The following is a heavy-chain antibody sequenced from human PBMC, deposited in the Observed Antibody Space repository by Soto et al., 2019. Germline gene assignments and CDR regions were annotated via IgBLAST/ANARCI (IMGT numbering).Heavy chain of an antibody. Sequence: SGGSLRLSCSASGFTFSVHALHWVRQAPGKGLEWVAVISSTGAETHYADFAKGRFTISRDNFKNTLYLQMNNLRREDTAFYYCVRVETDGAVAESFDYWGRGTLVTVSS. V-gene: IGHV3-30*04. CDR1: GFTFSVHA. CDR3: VRVETDGAVAESFDY. CDR2: ISSTGAET. D-gene: IGHD6-19*01. J-gene: IGHJ4*02.